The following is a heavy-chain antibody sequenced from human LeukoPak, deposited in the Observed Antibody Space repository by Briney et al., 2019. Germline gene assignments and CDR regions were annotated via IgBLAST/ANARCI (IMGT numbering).Heavy chain of an antibody. CDR1: GFTFSKAW. CDR3: ARDRLSSGH. V-gene: IGHV3-48*04. Sequence: PGGSVRLSCAASGFTFSKAWMSWVRQAPGKGLEWISYISSSTTTIYYADSVKGRFTISRDNVKNSLFLQMNSLRVEDTAVYYCARDRLSSGHWGQGTLVTVSS. CDR2: ISSSTTTI. J-gene: IGHJ4*02.